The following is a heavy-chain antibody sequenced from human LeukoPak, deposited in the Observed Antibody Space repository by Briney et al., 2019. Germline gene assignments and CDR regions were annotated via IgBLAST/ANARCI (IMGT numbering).Heavy chain of an antibody. J-gene: IGHJ3*02. CDR1: GYTFTGYY. CDR3: ARGGPVKITIFDAFDI. V-gene: IGHV1-2*02. CDR2: INPNSGDT. D-gene: IGHD3-9*01. Sequence: GASVKVSCKASGYTFTGYYMQWVRQAPGQGLEWMGWINPNSGDTEYAQKFQGRVTMTRDTSITTAYMELSRLRSDDTAVYYCARGGPVKITIFDAFDIWGQGTMVTVSS.